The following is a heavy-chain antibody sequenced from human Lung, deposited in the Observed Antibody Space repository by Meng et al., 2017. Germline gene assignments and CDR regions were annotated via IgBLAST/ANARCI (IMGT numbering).Heavy chain of an antibody. V-gene: IGHV1-3*01. Sequence: VQLGRSGAEVKKPGASVKVSCKASGYTFTSYAMHWVRQAPGQRLEWMGWINAGNGNTKYSQKFQGRVTITRDTSASTAYMELSSLRSEDTAVYYCARGDYCGGDCYWFDYWGQGTLVTVSS. D-gene: IGHD2-21*02. J-gene: IGHJ4*02. CDR2: INAGNGNT. CDR3: ARGDYCGGDCYWFDY. CDR1: GYTFTSYA.